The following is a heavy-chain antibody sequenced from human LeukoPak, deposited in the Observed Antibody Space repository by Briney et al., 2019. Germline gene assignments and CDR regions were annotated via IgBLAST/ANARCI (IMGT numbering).Heavy chain of an antibody. CDR3: ARDRGRGQWLARGEFDP. CDR1: GYTFTGYY. CDR2: INPNSGGQ. D-gene: IGHD6-19*01. V-gene: IGHV1-2*02. J-gene: IGHJ5*02. Sequence: ASVKVSCKASGYTFTGYYMHWVRQAPGQGLEWMGWINPNSGGQNYAQKFQGRVTMTRDTSISTAYMELSRLRSDDTAVYYCARDRGRGQWLARGEFDPWGQGTLVTVSS.